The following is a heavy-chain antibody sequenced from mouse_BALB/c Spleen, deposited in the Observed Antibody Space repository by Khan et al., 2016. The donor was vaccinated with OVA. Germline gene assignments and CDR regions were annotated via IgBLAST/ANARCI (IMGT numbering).Heavy chain of an antibody. CDR2: ISYSGNT. Sequence: EVQLQESGPGLVKPSQSLSLTCTVTGYSITSDYAWNWIRQFPGNKLEWMGHISYSGNTKYNPSLKSRISITRDTSKNQFFLRLNSVTTEDTATYYCARIYGGDFDYWGQGTTLTVSS. V-gene: IGHV3-2*02. D-gene: IGHD1-1*01. CDR1: GYSITSDYA. CDR3: ARIYGGDFDY. J-gene: IGHJ2*01.